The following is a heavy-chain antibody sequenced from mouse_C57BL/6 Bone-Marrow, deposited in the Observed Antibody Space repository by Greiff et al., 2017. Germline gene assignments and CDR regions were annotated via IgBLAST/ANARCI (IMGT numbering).Heavy chain of an antibody. D-gene: IGHD1-1*01. CDR3: ANYYGSSSSYYFDY. Sequence: VQLQQSGPELVKPGASVKISCKASGYTFTDYYINWVKQRPGQGLEWIGWIFPGSGSTYYNEKFKGNATLTVDKSSSTAYMLLSSLTSEDSAVYFCANYYGSSSSYYFDYWGQGTTLTVSS. V-gene: IGHV1-75*01. CDR2: IFPGSGST. CDR1: GYTFTDYY. J-gene: IGHJ2*01.